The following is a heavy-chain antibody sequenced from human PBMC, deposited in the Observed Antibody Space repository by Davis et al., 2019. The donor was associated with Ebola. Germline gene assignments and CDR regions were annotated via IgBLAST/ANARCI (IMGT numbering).Heavy chain of an antibody. V-gene: IGHV3-66*01. CDR3: ARDPWSGYPYYYYGMDV. CDR1: GFTVSSNY. Sequence: GGSLRLSCAASGFTVSSNYMSWVRQAPGKGLEWVSVIYSGGSTYYADSVKGRFTISRDNAKNSLYLQMNSLRAEDTAVYYCARDPWSGYPYYYYGMDVWGQGTTVTVSS. D-gene: IGHD3-3*01. CDR2: IYSGGST. J-gene: IGHJ6*02.